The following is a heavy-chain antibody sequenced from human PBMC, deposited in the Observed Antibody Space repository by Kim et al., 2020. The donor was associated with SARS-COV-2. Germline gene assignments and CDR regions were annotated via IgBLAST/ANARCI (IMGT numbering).Heavy chain of an antibody. V-gene: IGHV4-4*07. J-gene: IGHJ6*02. D-gene: IGHD3-22*01. CDR1: GGSISSYY. Sequence: SETLSLTCTVSGGSISSYYWSWIRQPAGKGLEWIGRIYTSGSTNYNPSLKSRVTMSVDTSKNQLSLKLSSVTAADTAVYYCARDRPRTYYYDSSGPTMDVWGQGTTVTVSS. CDR3: ARDRPRTYYYDSSGPTMDV. CDR2: IYTSGST.